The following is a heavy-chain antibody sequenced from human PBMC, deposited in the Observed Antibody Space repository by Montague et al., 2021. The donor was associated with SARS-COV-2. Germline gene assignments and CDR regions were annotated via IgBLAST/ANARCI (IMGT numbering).Heavy chain of an antibody. CDR2: IYDTGNT. CDR1: GGSISGYY. V-gene: IGHV4-59*12. J-gene: IGHJ2*01. D-gene: IGHD5-18*01. CDR3: ARDFRLQLWQTNYYFGL. Sequence: SETLSLTCTVSGGSISGYYWSWIRQPPGKGPEWIGNIYDTGNTNYNPSLKSRVTISEDTSKNQFSLRLTSVTAADTAVYYCARDFRLQLWQTNYYFGLWGRGTPV.